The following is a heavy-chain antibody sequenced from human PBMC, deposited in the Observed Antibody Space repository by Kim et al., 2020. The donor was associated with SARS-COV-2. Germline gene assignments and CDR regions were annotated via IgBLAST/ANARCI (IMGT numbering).Heavy chain of an antibody. CDR2: IFAGDSDT. Sequence: GESLKISCKASEDNFATFWIGWVRQMPGTGLEWMGIIFAGDSDTRYSPSFQGQVTISVVKSMNTAYLQWSSLKASDTAIYFCARLHSASLRKWGQGTLVTVSS. CDR3: ARLHSASLRK. V-gene: IGHV5-51*01. CDR1: EDNFATFW. J-gene: IGHJ1*01. D-gene: IGHD1-26*01.